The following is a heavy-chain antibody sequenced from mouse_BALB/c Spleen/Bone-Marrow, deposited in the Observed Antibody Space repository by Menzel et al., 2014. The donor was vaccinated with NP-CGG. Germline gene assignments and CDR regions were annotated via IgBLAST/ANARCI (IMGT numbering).Heavy chain of an antibody. CDR2: INPNNGGT. V-gene: IGHV1-18*01. CDR1: GYTFTDYN. J-gene: IGHJ4*01. CDR3: ARRGNYGHAMDY. D-gene: IGHD1-1*02. Sequence: VQLQQSGPEVVKPGASVKILCKPSGYTFTDYNVDWVKQSQGKSLEWIGDINPNNGGTIYNQKFKGKATLTVDKSSSTAFIELRSLTSEDTAVYYCARRGNYGHAMDYWGQGTSVTVSS.